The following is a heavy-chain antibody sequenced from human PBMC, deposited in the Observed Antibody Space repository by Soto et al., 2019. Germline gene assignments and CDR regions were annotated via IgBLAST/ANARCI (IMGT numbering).Heavy chain of an antibody. CDR2: IIPIFGTA. CDR1: GGTFSSYA. CDR3: ARDPPSIRAVFYYYGMDV. V-gene: IGHV1-69*06. J-gene: IGHJ6*02. Sequence: ASVKVSCKASGGTFSSYAISWVRQAPGQGLEWMGGIIPIFGTANYAQKFQGRVTITADKSTSTAYMELSSLRSEDTAVYYCARDPPSIRAVFYYYGMDVWGQGTTVTVSS. D-gene: IGHD2-8*01.